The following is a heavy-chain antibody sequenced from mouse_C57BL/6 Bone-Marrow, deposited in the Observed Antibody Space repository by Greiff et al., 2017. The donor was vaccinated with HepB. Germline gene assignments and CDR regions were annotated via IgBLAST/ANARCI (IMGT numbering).Heavy chain of an antibody. CDR1: GFTFSDYY. Sequence: EVKLVESGGGLVQPGGSLKLSCAASGFTFSDYYMYWVRQTPEKRLEWVAYISNGGGSTYYPDTVKGRFTISRDNAKNTLYLQMSRLKSEDTAMYYCARHGFDYWGKGTTLTVSS. CDR2: ISNGGGST. CDR3: ARHGFDY. J-gene: IGHJ2*01. V-gene: IGHV5-12*01.